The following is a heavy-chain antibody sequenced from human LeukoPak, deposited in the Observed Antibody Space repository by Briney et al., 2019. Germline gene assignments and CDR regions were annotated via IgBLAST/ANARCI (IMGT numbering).Heavy chain of an antibody. CDR2: ISSSSSYT. D-gene: IGHD6-19*01. Sequence: GGSLRLSCAASGFTLSDYYMSWIRQAPGKGLEWVSYISSSSSYTNYADSVKGRFTISRDNAKNSLYLQMNSLRAEDTAVYYCARVPGGIAVALVDYWGQGTLVTVSS. J-gene: IGHJ4*02. CDR3: ARVPGGIAVALVDY. CDR1: GFTLSDYY. V-gene: IGHV3-11*06.